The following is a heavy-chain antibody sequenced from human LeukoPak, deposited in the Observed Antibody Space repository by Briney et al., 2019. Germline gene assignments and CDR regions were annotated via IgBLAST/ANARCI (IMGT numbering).Heavy chain of an antibody. J-gene: IGHJ4*02. CDR1: GFTFSSYW. CDR2: IKQDGSEK. Sequence: GGSLRLSCAASGFTFSSYWMSWVRQAPGKGLEWVANIKQDGSEKYYVDSVKGRFTISRDNAKNSLYLQMNSLRAEDTVVYYCAILIAAAGMNYWGQGTLVTVSS. D-gene: IGHD6-13*01. CDR3: AILIAAAGMNY. V-gene: IGHV3-7*01.